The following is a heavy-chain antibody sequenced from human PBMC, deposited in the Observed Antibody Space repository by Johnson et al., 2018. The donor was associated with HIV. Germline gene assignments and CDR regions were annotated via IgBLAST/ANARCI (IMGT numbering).Heavy chain of an antibody. D-gene: IGHD2-21*01. Sequence: AFGGGVVQPGRSLRLSCAASGFTFSSYGMHWVRQAPGKGLEWVAVISYDGSNEYYVDSVKGRFTISRDNAKNSLYLQMNSLRAEDTAVYYCARERQAVVAFDIWGKGTMVTVSS. CDR3: ARERQAVVAFDI. CDR1: GFTFSSYG. J-gene: IGHJ3*02. V-gene: IGHV3-30*03. CDR2: ISYDGSNE.